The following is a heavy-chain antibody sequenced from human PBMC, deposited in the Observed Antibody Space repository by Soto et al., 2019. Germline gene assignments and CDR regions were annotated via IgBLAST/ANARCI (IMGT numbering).Heavy chain of an antibody. D-gene: IGHD5-12*01. CDR3: ARESGGATATLDYYYFYMDV. CDR1: GYTFTSYD. CDR2: INPNSGVT. J-gene: IGHJ6*03. Sequence: ASVKVSCKASGYTFTSYDINLVRHAPGQGLEWMGWINPNSGVTKYAQKFQGWVTMTRDTSIRTVYMELSRLRSDDTAVYYCARESGGATATLDYYYFYMDVWGKGTTVTVSS. V-gene: IGHV1-2*04.